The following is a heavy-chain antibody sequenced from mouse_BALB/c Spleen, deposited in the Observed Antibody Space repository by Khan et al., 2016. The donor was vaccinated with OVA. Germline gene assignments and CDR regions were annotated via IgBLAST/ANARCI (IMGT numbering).Heavy chain of an antibody. Sequence: EVELVESGGGLVKPGGSLKLSCAASGFTFSSFTMSWVRQTPEKRLEWVASISSGGDNTYYPDSVKGRFNISRDNANNHLYLQMSGLRSEDTALYYCARSNYVPFAYGGQGTLVTVSA. CDR2: ISSGGDNT. J-gene: IGHJ3*01. CDR3: ARSNYVPFAY. CDR1: GFTFSSFT. D-gene: IGHD1-1*02. V-gene: IGHV5-9*03.